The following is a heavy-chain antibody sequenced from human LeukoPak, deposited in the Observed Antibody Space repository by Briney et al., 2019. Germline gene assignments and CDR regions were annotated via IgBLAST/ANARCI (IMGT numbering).Heavy chain of an antibody. V-gene: IGHV1-18*04. CDR3: ARVPWELLSAAFDI. J-gene: IGHJ3*02. D-gene: IGHD1-26*01. CDR1: GYTFTGYH. CDR2: ISAYNGNT. Sequence: SVKVPCKASGYTFTGYHIHWVRQSPGQGREWRGWISAYNGNTNYAQKLQGRVTMTTDTSTSTAYMALRSLRSDDWAVYYCARVPWELLSAAFDIWGQGTMVTVSS.